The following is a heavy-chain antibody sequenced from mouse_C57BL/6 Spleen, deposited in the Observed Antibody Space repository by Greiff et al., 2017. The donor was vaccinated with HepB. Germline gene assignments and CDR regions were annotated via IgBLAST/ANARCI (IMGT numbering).Heavy chain of an antibody. CDR2: ISDGGSYT. CDR3: ASISYGSSHEWYFDV. D-gene: IGHD1-1*01. V-gene: IGHV5-4*03. Sequence: EVMLVESGGGLVKPGGSLKLSCAASGFTFSSYAMSWVRQTPEKRLEWVATISDGGSYTYYPDNVKGRFTISRDNAKNNLYLQMSHLKSEDTAMYYCASISYGSSHEWYFDVWGTGTTVTVSS. CDR1: GFTFSSYA. J-gene: IGHJ1*03.